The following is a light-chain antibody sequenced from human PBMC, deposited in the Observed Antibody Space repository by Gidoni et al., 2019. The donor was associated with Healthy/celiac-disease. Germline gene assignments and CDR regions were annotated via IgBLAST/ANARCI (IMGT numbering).Light chain of an antibody. Sequence: SYELTQPPSVSVSPGQTASITCPGDKLGDKYACLYQQKPGIPERFSGSNSGNTATLTISGTQAMDEAAYYCQAWGSSAVVFGGGTKLTVL. J-gene: IGLJ2*01. V-gene: IGLV3-1*01. CDR3: QAWGSSAVV. CDR1: KLGDKY.